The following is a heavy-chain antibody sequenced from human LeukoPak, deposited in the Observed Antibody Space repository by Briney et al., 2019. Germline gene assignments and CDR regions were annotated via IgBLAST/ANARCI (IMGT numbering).Heavy chain of an antibody. Sequence: GRSLRLSCAASGFTFSGYGMHWVRQAPGKGLEWVAVIWYDGSNKYYADSVKGRFTISRDNSKNTLYLQMNSLRAEDTAVYYCAKGGSYSSSWLDYWGQGTLVTVSS. V-gene: IGHV3-33*06. CDR1: GFTFSGYG. J-gene: IGHJ4*02. CDR3: AKGGSYSSSWLDY. CDR2: IWYDGSNK. D-gene: IGHD6-13*01.